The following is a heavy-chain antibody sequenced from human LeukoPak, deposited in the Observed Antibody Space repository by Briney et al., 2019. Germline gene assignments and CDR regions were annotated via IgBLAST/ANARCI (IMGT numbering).Heavy chain of an antibody. J-gene: IGHJ4*02. Sequence: LPGGSLRLSCAASGFTFSSYAMSWVRQAPGKGLEWVSAISGSGGSTSYADSVKGRFTISRDTSKNTLYLQMNSLRAEDTAVYYCARYYDFWSGYYTDWGQGTLVTVSS. CDR2: ISGSGGST. CDR1: GFTFSSYA. V-gene: IGHV3-23*01. D-gene: IGHD3-3*01. CDR3: ARYYDFWSGYYTD.